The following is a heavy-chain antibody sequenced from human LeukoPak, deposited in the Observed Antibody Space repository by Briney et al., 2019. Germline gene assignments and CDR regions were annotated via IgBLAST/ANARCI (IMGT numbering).Heavy chain of an antibody. CDR1: GGSISSGGYY. J-gene: IGHJ6*03. D-gene: IGHD4-11*01. CDR3: ARTEYSNYAYYYYYMDV. Sequence: PSETLSLTCTVSGGSISSGGYYWSWIRQHPGKGLEWIGYIYYSGSTYYNPSLKSRVTISVDTSKNQFSLKLSSVTAADTAVYYCARTEYSNYAYYYYYMDVWGKGTTVTVSS. V-gene: IGHV4-31*03. CDR2: IYYSGST.